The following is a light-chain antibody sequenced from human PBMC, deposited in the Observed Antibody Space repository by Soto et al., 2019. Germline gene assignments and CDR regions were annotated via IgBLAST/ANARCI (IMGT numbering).Light chain of an antibody. CDR1: QSISSW. Sequence: IQMTQSPSTLSASVGDRVTITCRASQSISSWLAWYQQKPGKAPKLLIYDASSLESGVPSRFSGSGSGTEFTLTISSLQPDDFATYYCLQYNSLLTFGGGTKVDIK. J-gene: IGKJ4*01. CDR3: LQYNSLLT. CDR2: DAS. V-gene: IGKV1-5*01.